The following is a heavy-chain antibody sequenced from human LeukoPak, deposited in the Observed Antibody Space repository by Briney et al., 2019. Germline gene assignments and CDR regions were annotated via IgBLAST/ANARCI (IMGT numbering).Heavy chain of an antibody. Sequence: GGSLRLSCVTSGFTFHNYVMNWVRQAPGKGLEWVASISVSGGTAFYADSVKGRFTISRDNSKNTLYLQMNSLRAEDTAVYYCVGIAVAGAGGYWGQGTLVTVSS. J-gene: IGHJ4*02. CDR3: VGIAVAGAGGY. CDR2: ISVSGGTA. V-gene: IGHV3-23*01. D-gene: IGHD6-19*01. CDR1: GFTFHNYV.